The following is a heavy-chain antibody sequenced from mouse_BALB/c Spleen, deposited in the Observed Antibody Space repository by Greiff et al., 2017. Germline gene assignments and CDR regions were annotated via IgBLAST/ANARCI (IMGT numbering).Heavy chain of an antibody. Sequence: SGPELVKPGASVKMSCKASGYTFTSYVMHWVKQKPGQGLEWIGYINPYNDGTKYNEKFKGKATLTSDKSSSTAYMELSSLTSEDSAVYYCARRGYGSSYPYYAMDYWGQGTSVTVSS. D-gene: IGHD1-1*01. CDR2: INPYNDGT. CDR3: ARRGYGSSYPYYAMDY. CDR1: GYTFTSYV. J-gene: IGHJ4*01. V-gene: IGHV1-14*01.